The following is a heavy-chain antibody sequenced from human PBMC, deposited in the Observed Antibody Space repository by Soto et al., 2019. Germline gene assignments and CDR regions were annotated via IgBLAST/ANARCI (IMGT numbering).Heavy chain of an antibody. J-gene: IGHJ5*02. CDR2: IYYSGST. Sequence: QVQLQESGPGLVKPSETLTLTCTVSGGSVNNGNYYWSWIRQPPGKGLEWIGHIYYSGSTNYNPYLKSRGIISIDTSKKQSSLKLSSVTAADTAVYFCARDPGVGLSARWFDPWGQGALVTVSS. D-gene: IGHD2-8*01. CDR1: GGSVNNGNYY. CDR3: ARDPGVGLSARWFDP. V-gene: IGHV4-61*01.